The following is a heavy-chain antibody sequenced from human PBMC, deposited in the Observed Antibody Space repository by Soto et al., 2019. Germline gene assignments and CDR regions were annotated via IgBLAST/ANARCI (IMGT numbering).Heavy chain of an antibody. J-gene: IGHJ6*02. CDR2: INHSGST. CDR1: GGSFSGYY. V-gene: IGHV4-34*01. CDR3: ARAFPRLDYYGMEG. D-gene: IGHD3-22*01. Sequence: SETLSLTCAVYGGSFSGYYWSWIRQPPGKGLEWIGEINHSGSTNYNPSLKSRVTISVDTSKNQFSLKLSSVTAADTAVYYCARAFPRLDYYGMEGWGQGTTVTVS.